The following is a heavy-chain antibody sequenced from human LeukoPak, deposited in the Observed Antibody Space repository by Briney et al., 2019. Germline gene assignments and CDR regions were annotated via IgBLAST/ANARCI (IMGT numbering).Heavy chain of an antibody. CDR3: AKSPKRQWLEYHSSPG. Sequence: AGGSLRLSCAASGFTFSSYGMSWVRQAPGKGLEWVSAISGSGGSTYYADSVKGRFTISRDNSKNTLYLQMNSLRAEDTAVYYCAKSPKRQWLEYHSSPGWGQGTMVTVSS. J-gene: IGHJ3*01. D-gene: IGHD6-19*01. V-gene: IGHV3-23*01. CDR2: ISGSGGST. CDR1: GFTFSSYG.